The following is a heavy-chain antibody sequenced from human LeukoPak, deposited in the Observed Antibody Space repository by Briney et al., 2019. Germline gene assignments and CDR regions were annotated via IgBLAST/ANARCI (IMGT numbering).Heavy chain of an antibody. V-gene: IGHV3-21*01. J-gene: IGHJ5*02. CDR3: ARDFTTAEDWFDP. CDR2: ISSSSNYI. CDR1: GFTFSSYS. D-gene: IGHD3-22*01. Sequence: GGSLRLSCAASGFTFSSYSMNWVRQAPGKGLEWVSSISSSSNYIYYADSVKGRFTISRDNAKNSLYLQMNSLRAEDTAVYYCARDFTTAEDWFDPWGQGTLVTVSS.